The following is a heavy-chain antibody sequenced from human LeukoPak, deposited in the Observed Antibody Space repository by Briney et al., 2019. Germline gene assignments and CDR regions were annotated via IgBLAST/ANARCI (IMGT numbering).Heavy chain of an antibody. J-gene: IGHJ4*02. Sequence: PGGSLRLSCAASGFTFSSYGMNWVRQAPGKGLEWVSSISSSSSYIYYADSVKGRFTISRDNSKNTLYLQMNSLRVEDTAVYYCAKDLSGTIFGVVTNFDYWGQGTLVTVSS. CDR3: AKDLSGTIFGVVTNFDY. V-gene: IGHV3-21*04. D-gene: IGHD3-3*01. CDR2: ISSSSSYI. CDR1: GFTFSSYG.